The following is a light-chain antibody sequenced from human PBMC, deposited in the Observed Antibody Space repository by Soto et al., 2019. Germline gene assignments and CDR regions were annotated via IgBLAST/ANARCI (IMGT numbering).Light chain of an antibody. CDR1: QGIITS. J-gene: IGKJ3*01. CDR3: QHLTSDLFI. V-gene: IGKV1-9*01. Sequence: DIQLTQSPSFLSASVGDRVTITCRASQGIITSLAWYQQRPGKAPKLLIYAASTLQSGVPSRFSGSGSGTEFTLTVSSLQPEDSATYYCQHLTSDLFIFGPGTKVDIK. CDR2: AAS.